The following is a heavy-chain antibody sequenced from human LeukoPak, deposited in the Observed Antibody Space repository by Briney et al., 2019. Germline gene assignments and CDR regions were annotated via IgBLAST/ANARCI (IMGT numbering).Heavy chain of an antibody. CDR3: VTDHSGLEMSVFDI. CDR1: GYNLNELS. Sequence: ASVKVSCKVSGYNLNELSMHWLRQTHGKGLEWMGGFDPEDGEPIYAHTFEGRATMTVDTSTDTAYMELISLRSEHTAVYYCVTDHSGLEMSVFDIWGQGTMVTVSS. D-gene: IGHD5-24*01. CDR2: FDPEDGEP. V-gene: IGHV1-24*01. J-gene: IGHJ3*02.